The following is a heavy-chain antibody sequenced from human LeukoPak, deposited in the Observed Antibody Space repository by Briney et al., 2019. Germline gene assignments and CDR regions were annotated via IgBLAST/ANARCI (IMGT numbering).Heavy chain of an antibody. CDR3: ARLRWPRGGRSSFDY. Sequence: GESLKISCKGSRYSFTSYWIGWVRQMPGKGLEWMGIVNPDDSDTIYSPSFQGQVTISADESITTAYLQWNSLKASDTAMYYCARLRWPRGGRSSFDYWGQGALVTVSS. J-gene: IGHJ4*02. D-gene: IGHD3-10*01. CDR2: VNPDDSDT. V-gene: IGHV5-51*01. CDR1: RYSFTSYW.